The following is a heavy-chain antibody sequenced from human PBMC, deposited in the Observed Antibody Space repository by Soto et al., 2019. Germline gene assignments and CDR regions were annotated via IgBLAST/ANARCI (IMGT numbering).Heavy chain of an antibody. Sequence: PGGTLRLSCVASGFSLRDYAVNWVRQAPGKGLEWDSFISSDSRTIYYADTVEGRFTVSRDNARNSVSLQMDSLRDEDAAVYYCARIKLVEWFFINVDVYDMDVWGQGTPVTVSS. V-gene: IGHV3-48*02. CDR2: ISSDSRTI. D-gene: IGHD3-3*01. CDR1: GFSLRDYA. J-gene: IGHJ6*02. CDR3: ARIKLVEWFFINVDVYDMDV.